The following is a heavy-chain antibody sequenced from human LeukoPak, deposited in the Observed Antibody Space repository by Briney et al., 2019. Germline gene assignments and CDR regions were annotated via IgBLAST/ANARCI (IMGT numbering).Heavy chain of an antibody. J-gene: IGHJ4*02. V-gene: IGHV4-4*07. D-gene: IGHD6-19*01. CDR1: GGSISSYY. CDR2: IYTSGST. Sequence: SETLSLTCTVSGGSISSYYWSWIRQPAGKGLEWIGRIYTSGSTNYNPSLKSRVTMSVDTSKNQFSLKLSSVTAADTAVYYCARESEEGIAVAHFDYWGQGTLVTVSS. CDR3: ARESEEGIAVAHFDY.